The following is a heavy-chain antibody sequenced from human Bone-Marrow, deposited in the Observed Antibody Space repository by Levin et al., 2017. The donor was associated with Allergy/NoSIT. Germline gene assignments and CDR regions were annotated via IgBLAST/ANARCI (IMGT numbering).Heavy chain of an antibody. CDR2: IYPGDSDT. V-gene: IGHV5-51*01. J-gene: IGHJ6*02. D-gene: IGHD3-3*01. CDR3: ARHQGPDDFWSGTKYYYDGMDV. Sequence: GESLKISCKGSGYSFTSYWIGWVRQMPGKGLEWMGIIYPGDSDTRYSPSFQGQVTISADKSISTAYLQWSSLKASDTAMYYCARHQGPDDFWSGTKYYYDGMDVWGQGTTVTVSS. CDR1: GYSFTSYW.